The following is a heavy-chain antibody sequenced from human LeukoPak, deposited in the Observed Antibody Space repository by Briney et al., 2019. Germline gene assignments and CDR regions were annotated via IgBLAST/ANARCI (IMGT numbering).Heavy chain of an antibody. V-gene: IGHV3-11*06. CDR3: ARDADIAAAGTRYNWFDP. J-gene: IGHJ5*02. Sequence: GGSLRLSCAASGFTVSSNYMSWIRQAPGKGLEWVSYISSSSYYTNYADSVKGRFTISRDNAKNSLYLQMNSLRAEDTAVYYCARDADIAAAGTRYNWFDPWGQGTLVIVSS. D-gene: IGHD6-13*01. CDR2: ISSSSYYT. CDR1: GFTVSSNY.